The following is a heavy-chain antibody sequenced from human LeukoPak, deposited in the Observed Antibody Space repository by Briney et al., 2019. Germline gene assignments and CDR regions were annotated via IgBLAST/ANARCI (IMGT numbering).Heavy chain of an antibody. CDR1: GGSISSGSYY. CDR3: ARDGPGAFDI. J-gene: IGHJ3*02. CDR2: IYTSGST. V-gene: IGHV4-61*02. Sequence: SETLSRTCTVSGGSISSGSYYWRWIRQPAGKGLEWIGRIYTSGSTNYNPSLKSRVTISVDTSKNQFSLKLSSVTAADTAVYYCARDGPGAFDIWGQGTMVTVSS.